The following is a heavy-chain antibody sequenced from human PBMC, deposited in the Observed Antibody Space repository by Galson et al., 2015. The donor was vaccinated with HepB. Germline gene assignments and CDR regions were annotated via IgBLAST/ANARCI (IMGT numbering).Heavy chain of an antibody. CDR1: GGTFSSYT. CDR2: IIPILGIA. J-gene: IGHJ4*02. D-gene: IGHD3-9*01. Sequence: SVKVSCKASGGTFSSYTISWVRQAPGQGLEWMGRIIPILGIANYAQKFQGRVTITADKSTSTAYMELSSLRSEDTAMYYCARQDYDILTGYYNGYFDYWGQGTLVTVSS. V-gene: IGHV1-69*02. CDR3: ARQDYDILTGYYNGYFDY.